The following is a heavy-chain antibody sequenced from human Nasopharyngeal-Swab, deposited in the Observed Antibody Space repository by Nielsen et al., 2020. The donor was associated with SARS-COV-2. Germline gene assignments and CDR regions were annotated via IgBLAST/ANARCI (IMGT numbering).Heavy chain of an antibody. CDR1: GDTFTSYG. CDR2: ISANNGDT. D-gene: IGHD2-8*01. CDR3: ARCITNTWSKGWFDF. V-gene: IGHV1-18*01. Sequence: ASVKVSCKASGDTFTSYGFGRVRQAPGQGLEWMGWISANNGDTDYAQKFRDRITMTTDTSTTTVHMELRGLKSDDTAVYYCARCITNTWSKGWFDFWGHGTLVTVSS. J-gene: IGHJ5*01.